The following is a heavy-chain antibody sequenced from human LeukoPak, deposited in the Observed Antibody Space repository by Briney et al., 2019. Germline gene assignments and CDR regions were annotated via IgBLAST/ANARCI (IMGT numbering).Heavy chain of an antibody. CDR2: ISGSGGST. CDR3: AKGVGSGSFEYYFDY. Sequence: GGSLRLSCAASGFTFSSYAMSWVRQAPGKGLEWVSAISGSGGSTYYADSVKGRFTISRDNSKNTLYLQMNSLRAEDTAVYYCAKGVGSGSFEYYFDYWGQGTLVTVSS. J-gene: IGHJ4*02. D-gene: IGHD3-10*01. CDR1: GFTFSSYA. V-gene: IGHV3-23*01.